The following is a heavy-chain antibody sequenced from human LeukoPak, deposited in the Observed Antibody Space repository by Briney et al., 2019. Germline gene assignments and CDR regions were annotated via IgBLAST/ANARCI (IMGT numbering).Heavy chain of an antibody. CDR2: MYYSGST. Sequence: SETLSLTCTVSGGSISSSTYYWSWIRQPPGKGLEWIGYMYYSGSTNYNPSLKSRVTISVDTSKNQFSLKLSSVTAADTAVYYCARSDYDILTGYGYYGMDVWGQGTTVTVSS. D-gene: IGHD3-9*01. J-gene: IGHJ6*02. CDR3: ARSDYDILTGYGYYGMDV. CDR1: GGSISSSTYY. V-gene: IGHV4-61*05.